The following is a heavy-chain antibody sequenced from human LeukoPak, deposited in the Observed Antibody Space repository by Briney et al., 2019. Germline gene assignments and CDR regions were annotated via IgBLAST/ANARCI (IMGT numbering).Heavy chain of an antibody. CDR1: GFTFSNAW. J-gene: IGHJ4*02. CDR3: TTDPQWEAYYDILTGYYTQFDY. V-gene: IGHV3-15*01. Sequence: GGSLRLSCAASGFTFSNAWMSWVRQAPGKGLEWVGRIKSKTDGGTTDYAAPVKGRFTISRDDSKNTLYLQMNSLKTEDTAVYYCTTDPQWEAYYDILTGYYTQFDYWGQGTLVTVSS. CDR2: IKSKTDGGTT. D-gene: IGHD3-9*01.